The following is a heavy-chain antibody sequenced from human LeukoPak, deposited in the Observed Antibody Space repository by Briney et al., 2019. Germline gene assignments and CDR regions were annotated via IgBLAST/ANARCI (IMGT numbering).Heavy chain of an antibody. Sequence: GGSLRLSCVASGFMFSVYGMHWVRQAPGKGLEWVAVIWNDGSNKYYADSVKGRFTISRDNSKNTLYLQMNSLRAEDTAVYSRARASGPFDYWGQGTLVTVSS. J-gene: IGHJ4*02. CDR1: GFMFSVYG. CDR2: IWNDGSNK. V-gene: IGHV3-33*01. D-gene: IGHD3-10*01. CDR3: ARASGPFDY.